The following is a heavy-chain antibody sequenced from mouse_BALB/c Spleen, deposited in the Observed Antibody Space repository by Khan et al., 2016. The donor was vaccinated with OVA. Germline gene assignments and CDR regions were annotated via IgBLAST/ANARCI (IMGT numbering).Heavy chain of an antibody. Sequence: EVQLQESGPELVKPGASVKMSCKASGYTFTSYVMHWVKQKPGQGLEWIGYISPNSDGSKYNEKFRGKATLTSDKSSSTSYMELSSLTSEDSAVYYRLRSLDYYGSAYEGFAYWGQGTLVTVSA. D-gene: IGHD1-1*01. V-gene: IGHV1S136*01. CDR3: LRSLDYYGSAYEGFAY. CDR2: ISPNSDGS. J-gene: IGHJ3*01. CDR1: GYTFTSYV.